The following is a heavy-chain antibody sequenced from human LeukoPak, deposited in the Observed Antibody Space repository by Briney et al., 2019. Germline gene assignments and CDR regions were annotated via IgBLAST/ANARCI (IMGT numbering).Heavy chain of an antibody. Sequence: GGSLRLSCTASGFTVSSNYMSCVRQAPGKGLEWVSVIYGGVNTVYADSVKGRFTISRDNSKNTLYLQMNSLRAEDTAVYYCAKSPKVGFLFDYWGKGTLVTVSS. D-gene: IGHD2-2*03. J-gene: IGHJ4*02. CDR2: IYGGVNT. V-gene: IGHV3-66*01. CDR3: AKSPKVGFLFDY. CDR1: GFTVSSNY.